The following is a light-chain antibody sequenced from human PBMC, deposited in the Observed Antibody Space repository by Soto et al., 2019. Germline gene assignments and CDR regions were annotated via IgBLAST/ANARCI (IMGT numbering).Light chain of an antibody. Sequence: IQMTQPSSALSAYVGDRVTITCRATQSISKYLAWYQQKPGKAPKLLIYKASSLESGVPSRFSGSGSGTEFTLTISSLQPDDFATYHCLQDYNYPLTFGGGTKV. CDR3: LQDYNYPLT. J-gene: IGKJ4*01. CDR2: KAS. CDR1: QSISKY. V-gene: IGKV1-5*03.